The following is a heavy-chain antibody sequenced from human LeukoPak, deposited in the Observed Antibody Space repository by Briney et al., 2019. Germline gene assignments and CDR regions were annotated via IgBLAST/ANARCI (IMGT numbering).Heavy chain of an antibody. CDR1: GGPISTYY. Sequence: SETLSLTCTVSGGPISTYYGNWIRQAPGKGLEWIGYIYYSGSTNYNPSLKSRVTMSVDTSRNQFSLKLSSVTAADTAVYYCATNMGFWGQGTLVTVSS. V-gene: IGHV4-59*01. CDR2: IYYSGST. D-gene: IGHD2/OR15-2a*01. J-gene: IGHJ4*02. CDR3: ATNMGF.